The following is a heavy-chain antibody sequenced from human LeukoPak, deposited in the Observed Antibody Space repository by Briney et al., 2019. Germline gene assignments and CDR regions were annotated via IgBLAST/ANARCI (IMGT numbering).Heavy chain of an antibody. Sequence: GGSLRLSCAASGFTFSYHWMHWVRQVPGKGPVWVSRIDGGGSSISYADSVKGRSSISRDNGKSNLYLHMNSLRVEDTGVYYCARGPGSSGGAYVGDYWGHGSLVTVSS. V-gene: IGHV3-74*01. J-gene: IGHJ4*01. D-gene: IGHD3-22*01. CDR1: GFTFSYHW. CDR3: ARGPGSSGGAYVGDY. CDR2: IDGGGSSI.